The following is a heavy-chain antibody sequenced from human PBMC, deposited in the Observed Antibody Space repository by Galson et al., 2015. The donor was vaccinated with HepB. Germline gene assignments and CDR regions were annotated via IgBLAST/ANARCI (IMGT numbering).Heavy chain of an antibody. V-gene: IGHV1-69*13. CDR3: ARGIAARPRALYNWFDH. CDR2: IIPIFGTA. J-gene: IGHJ5*02. Sequence: SVKVSCKASGGTFSRYAISWVRQAPGQGLEWMGGIIPIFGTANYAQKFQGRVTITADESTSTAYMELSSLRSEDTAVYYCARGIAARPRALYNWFDHWGQGTLVTVSS. CDR1: GGTFSRYA. D-gene: IGHD6-6*01.